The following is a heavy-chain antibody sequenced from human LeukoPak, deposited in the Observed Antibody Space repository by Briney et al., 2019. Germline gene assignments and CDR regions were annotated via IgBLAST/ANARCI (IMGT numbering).Heavy chain of an antibody. CDR3: AAGGVYDLFDY. CDR2: FDPGDGET. Sequence: EASVKVSCKVSGYTLSDLSMHWVRQAPGKGLEWMGGFDPGDGETIYTQKFQGRVTMTEDTSTDTAYMELSSLRSEDMAVYYCAAGGVYDLFDYWGQGTLVTVSS. D-gene: IGHD5/OR15-5a*01. V-gene: IGHV1-24*01. CDR1: GYTLSDLS. J-gene: IGHJ4*02.